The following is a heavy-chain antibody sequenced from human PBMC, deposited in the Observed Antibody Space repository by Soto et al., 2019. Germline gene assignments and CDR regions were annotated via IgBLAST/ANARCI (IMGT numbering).Heavy chain of an antibody. D-gene: IGHD3-16*01. CDR3: ARVDYDYMWGSRVYYFDY. J-gene: IGHJ4*02. V-gene: IGHV3-21*01. Sequence: EVQLVESGGGLVKPGGSLRLSCAASGFTFSSYSMNWVRQAPGKGLEWVSSISSSSSYIYYADSVKGRFTISRDNAMNSLYLQMNSLRAEDTAVYYCARVDYDYMWGSRVYYFDYWGQGTLGTVSS. CDR2: ISSSSSYI. CDR1: GFTFSSYS.